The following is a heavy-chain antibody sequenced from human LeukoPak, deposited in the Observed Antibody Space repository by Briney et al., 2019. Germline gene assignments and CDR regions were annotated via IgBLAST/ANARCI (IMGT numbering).Heavy chain of an antibody. CDR2: IYYSGNT. J-gene: IGHJ6*02. V-gene: IGHV4-39*07. Sequence: SETLSLTCTVSGGSIISSSYYWGWIRQPPGKGLEWIGSIYYSGNTYYNPSLKSRVTIFVDTSKNQFSLKLSSVTAADTAVYYCARDNYSNSSYGMDVWGQGTTVTVSS. D-gene: IGHD4-11*01. CDR1: GGSIISSSYY. CDR3: ARDNYSNSSYGMDV.